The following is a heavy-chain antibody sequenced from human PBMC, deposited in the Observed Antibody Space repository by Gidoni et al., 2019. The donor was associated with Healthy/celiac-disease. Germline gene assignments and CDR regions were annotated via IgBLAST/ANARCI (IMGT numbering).Heavy chain of an antibody. CDR3: ARVISHSGYDSGY. CDR1: EFTLSDSY. V-gene: IGHV3-11*01. J-gene: IGHJ4*02. CDR2: IISSVSTI. Sequence: VQLEESGGGLVDLVGSFRLPCSAPEFTLSDSYMSWIRQSPGKGLAWISYIISSVSTIYYADSVKGRFTISRDNAKSTLYLQMSSLRAEDTAVYYCARVISHSGYDSGYWGQGTLVTVSS. D-gene: IGHD5-12*01.